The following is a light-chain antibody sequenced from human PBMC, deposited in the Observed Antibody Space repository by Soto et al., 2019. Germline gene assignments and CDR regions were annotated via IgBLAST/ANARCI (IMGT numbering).Light chain of an antibody. CDR1: RSDVGSHNC. CDR2: AVS. V-gene: IGLV2-14*03. Sequence: QSAPTQPASVSGSPGQSITISCTGTRSDVGSHNCASWYQQHPGKAPKIRIYAVSNRPSGVSYRVSGLKSGNTASLTMSGLEDEDEADYYCRSCMSSNTIVFGTGTKVTVL. CDR3: RSCMSSNTIV. J-gene: IGLJ1*01.